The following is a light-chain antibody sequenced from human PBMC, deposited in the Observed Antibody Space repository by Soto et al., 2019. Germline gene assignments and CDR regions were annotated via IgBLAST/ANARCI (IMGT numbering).Light chain of an antibody. Sequence: EIVLTQSPGILSLSPGERATLSCRASQSVSSYLAWYQQKPGQAPRLLIYDASNRATGIPARFSGSGSGTEFTLTISSLQTDDFSTYYCQQYHSYWTFGQGTKVE. CDR2: DAS. V-gene: IGKV3-11*01. CDR3: QQYHSYWT. J-gene: IGKJ1*01. CDR1: QSVSSY.